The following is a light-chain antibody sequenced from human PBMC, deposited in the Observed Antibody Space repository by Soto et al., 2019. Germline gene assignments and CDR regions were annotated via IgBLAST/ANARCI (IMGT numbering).Light chain of an antibody. V-gene: IGKV3-11*01. CDR2: DTS. CDR3: QQRNSWPLT. J-gene: IGKJ4*01. Sequence: EIVSTQSPATLSLAPGERATLSCKASQSVSDFLAWYQQKPGQAPRVLIFDTSNRAPGIPARFSASGSGTDFILTISSLEPEDFAVYYCQQRNSWPLTFGGGTKVDIK. CDR1: QSVSDF.